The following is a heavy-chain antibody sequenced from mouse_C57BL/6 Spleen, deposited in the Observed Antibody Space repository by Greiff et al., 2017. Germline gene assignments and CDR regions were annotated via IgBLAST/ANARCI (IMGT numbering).Heavy chain of an antibody. CDR3: ARASYYYGSSPYYFDY. V-gene: IGHV1-64*01. Sequence: QVQLKQPGAELVKPGASVKLSCKASGYTFTSYWMHWVKQRPGQGLEWIGMIHPNSGSTNYNEKFKSKATLTVDKSSSTAYMQLSSLTSEDSAVYYCARASYYYGSSPYYFDYWGQGTTLTVSS. J-gene: IGHJ2*01. CDR2: IHPNSGST. D-gene: IGHD1-1*01. CDR1: GYTFTSYW.